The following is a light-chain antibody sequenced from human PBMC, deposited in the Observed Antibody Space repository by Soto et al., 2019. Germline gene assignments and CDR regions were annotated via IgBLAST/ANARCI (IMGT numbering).Light chain of an antibody. V-gene: IGKV3-15*01. CDR1: QSVSSN. Sequence: EIGMTQSPATLSVSPGERATLSCRASQSVSSNLAWYQQKPGQAPRLLIYGASTRATGIPARFSGSGPGTEFTLTISSLQSEDFAVYYCQQYNNCPQTFGQETKVEIK. J-gene: IGKJ1*01. CDR2: GAS. CDR3: QQYNNCPQT.